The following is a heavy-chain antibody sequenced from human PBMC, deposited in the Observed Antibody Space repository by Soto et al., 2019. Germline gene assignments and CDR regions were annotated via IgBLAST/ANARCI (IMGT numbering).Heavy chain of an antibody. V-gene: IGHV4-39*01. D-gene: IGHD6-19*01. CDR1: GGSISSSSYY. Sequence: QLQLQESGPGLVKPSETLSLTCTVSGGSISSSSYYWGWIRQPPGKGLEWIGSIYYSGSTYYNPSLKSRVPISVDTSKNQFSLKLSSVTAADTAVYYCARLDKDGIWAATGQWKGYFDYWGQGTLVTVSS. CDR3: ARLDKDGIWAATGQWKGYFDY. J-gene: IGHJ4*02. CDR2: IYYSGST.